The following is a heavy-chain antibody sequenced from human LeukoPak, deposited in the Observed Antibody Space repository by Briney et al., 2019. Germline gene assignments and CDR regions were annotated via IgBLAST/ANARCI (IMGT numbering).Heavy chain of an antibody. CDR2: INPSGGST. V-gene: IGHV1-46*01. CDR3: AREFGTMVRGVNYHYMDV. J-gene: IGHJ6*03. Sequence: ASVKVSCKASGYTFTSCYMHWVRQAPGQGLEWMGIINPSGGSTSYAQKFQGRVTMTRDTSTSTVYMELSSLRSEDTAVYYCAREFGTMVRGVNYHYMDVWGRGTTVTVSS. D-gene: IGHD3-10*01. CDR1: GYTFTSCY.